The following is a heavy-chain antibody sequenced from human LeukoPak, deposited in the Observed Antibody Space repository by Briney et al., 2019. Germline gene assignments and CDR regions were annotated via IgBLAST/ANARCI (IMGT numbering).Heavy chain of an antibody. V-gene: IGHV3-53*01. J-gene: IGHJ4*02. CDR2: IYSGGST. CDR1: GFTVSSNY. CDR3: ARGTYYYDSSGPHPDY. Sequence: PGGSLRLSCAASGFTVSSNYMSWVRQAPGKGLEWVSVIYSGGSTYYADSVKGRFTISRDNSKNTLYLQMNSLRAEDTAVYYCARGTYYYDSSGPHPDYWGQGTLVTVSS. D-gene: IGHD3-22*01.